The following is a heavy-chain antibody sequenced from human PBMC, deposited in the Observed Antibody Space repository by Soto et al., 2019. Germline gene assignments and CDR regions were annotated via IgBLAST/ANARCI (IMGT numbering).Heavy chain of an antibody. Sequence: EVQLLESGGALVQPGGSLRLSCAASGFTFSNHAMNWVRQAPGKGLEWVSTISDGGSTYYAYSVRGRFTISRDNSKNTQYLQKNSLTAEDTAVYYCARDPGGQYCTSTSCLYFFDHWGQGTLVIVSS. CDR1: GFTFSNHA. CDR2: ISDGGST. D-gene: IGHD2-2*01. CDR3: ARDPGGQYCTSTSCLYFFDH. J-gene: IGHJ4*02. V-gene: IGHV3-23*01.